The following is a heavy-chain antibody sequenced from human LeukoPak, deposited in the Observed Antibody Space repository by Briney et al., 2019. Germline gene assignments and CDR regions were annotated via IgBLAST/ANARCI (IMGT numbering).Heavy chain of an antibody. Sequence: PSQTLSLTCTLYGGSISSYYWSWIRQPPGKGREWIGYIYYSGSTNYNPSLKSRVTISVDTSKNQFSLKLTSVTAADTAVYYCARGVPEYYDFWSGYFYYFDYWGQGTLVTVSS. CDR2: IYYSGST. CDR3: ARGVPEYYDFWSGYFYYFDY. CDR1: GGSISSYY. V-gene: IGHV4-59*01. D-gene: IGHD3-3*01. J-gene: IGHJ4*02.